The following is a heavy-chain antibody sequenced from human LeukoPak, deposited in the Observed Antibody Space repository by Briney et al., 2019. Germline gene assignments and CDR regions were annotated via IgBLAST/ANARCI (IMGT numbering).Heavy chain of an antibody. CDR2: ISTSGRAT. V-gene: IGHV3-23*01. CDR1: GFAFSTYA. J-gene: IGHJ4*02. D-gene: IGHD5/OR15-5a*01. CDR3: AKARGSSVYEQFDY. Sequence: GGSLRLSCAASGFAFSTYAMTWVRQAPEKGLQWVSTISTSGRATYYADSVEGRFTISRDNSKNTLYLQMNSLKADDTAVYYCAKARGSSVYEQFDYWGQGTQVTVSP.